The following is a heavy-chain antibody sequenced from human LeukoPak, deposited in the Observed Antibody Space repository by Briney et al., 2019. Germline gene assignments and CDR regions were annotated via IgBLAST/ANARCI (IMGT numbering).Heavy chain of an antibody. Sequence: PSETLSLTCGVYGGSFSGYYWSWIRQPPGKGLEWIGEINHSRSTNYNPSLKSRVTISVDTSKNQFSLKLSSVTAADTAVYYCASLRGDGRRTNILWGQGTLVTVSS. CDR2: INHSRST. J-gene: IGHJ4*02. D-gene: IGHD2-21*01. CDR3: ASLRGDGRRTNIL. CDR1: GGSFSGYY. V-gene: IGHV4-34*01.